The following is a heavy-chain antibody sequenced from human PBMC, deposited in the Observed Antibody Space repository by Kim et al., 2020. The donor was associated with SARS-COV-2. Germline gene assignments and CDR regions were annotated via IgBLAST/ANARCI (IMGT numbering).Heavy chain of an antibody. CDR2: T. Sequence: TYYADAVKGRFTISRDNSKKRRYLQMNSRRAEDTAVYYCARDREPDGMDVWGQGTTVTGSS. D-gene: IGHD1-26*01. CDR3: ARDREPDGMDV. V-gene: IGHV3-66*01. J-gene: IGHJ6*02.